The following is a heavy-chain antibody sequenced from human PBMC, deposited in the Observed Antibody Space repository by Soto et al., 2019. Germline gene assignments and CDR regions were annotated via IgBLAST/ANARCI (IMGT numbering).Heavy chain of an antibody. J-gene: IGHJ4*02. CDR1: GGSFSGYY. CDR2: INHSGST. D-gene: IGHD3-10*01. CDR3: ARGDSDYGSGSYYIH. V-gene: IGHV4-34*01. Sequence: SETLSLTCAVYGGSFSGYYWSWIRQPPGKGLEWIGEINHSGSTNYNPSLKSRVTISVDTSKNQFSLKLSSVTAADTAVYYCARGDSDYGSGSYYIHWGQGTLVT.